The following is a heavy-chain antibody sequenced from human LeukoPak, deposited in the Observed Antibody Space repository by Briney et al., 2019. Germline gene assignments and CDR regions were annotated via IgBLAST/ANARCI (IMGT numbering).Heavy chain of an antibody. CDR2: ISWDGGTT. J-gene: IGHJ4*02. D-gene: IGHD2-15*01. CDR1: GFIFDDYI. Sequence: GGSLRLSCAASGFIFDDYIMHWVRQAPGKGLEWVSLISWDGGTTYYADSVKGRFTISRDNSKNSLYLQMNSLRAEDTAVYYCARAFSMVVAATLGYWGQGTLVTVSS. V-gene: IGHV3-43*01. CDR3: ARAFSMVVAATLGY.